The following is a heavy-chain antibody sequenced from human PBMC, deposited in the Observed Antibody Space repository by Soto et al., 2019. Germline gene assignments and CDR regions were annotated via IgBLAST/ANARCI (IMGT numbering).Heavy chain of an antibody. J-gene: IGHJ3*02. CDR2: IYSGGAT. V-gene: IGHV3-53*05. CDR3: AKESDAFDI. Sequence: GGSLRLSCAASGFSVSSSHMIWVRQAPGKGLEWVSVIYSGGATYYAVSVKGRFTISRDRSKNTLYLQMNSLRTEDTAVYFCAKESDAFDIWGQGTLVTVS. CDR1: GFSVSSSH.